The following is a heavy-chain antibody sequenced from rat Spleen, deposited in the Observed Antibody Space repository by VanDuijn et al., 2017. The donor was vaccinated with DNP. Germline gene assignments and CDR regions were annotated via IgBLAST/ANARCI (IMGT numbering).Heavy chain of an antibody. J-gene: IGHJ2*01. Sequence: QVQLKESGPGLVQPSETLSLTCTVSGFSLTSYNIHWVRQHSGKSLEWIGRMWSDGDTSYNSALKSRLSLSRDTSKSQLFLKMNSLQTEDTATYYCARDPGTTAFDYWGQGVMVTVSS. CDR3: ARDPGTTAFDY. CDR1: GFSLTSYN. D-gene: IGHD1-11*01. CDR2: MWSDGDT. V-gene: IGHV2S18*01.